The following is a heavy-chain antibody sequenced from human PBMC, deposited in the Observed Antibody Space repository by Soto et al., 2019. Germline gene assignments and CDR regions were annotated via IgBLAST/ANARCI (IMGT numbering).Heavy chain of an antibody. V-gene: IGHV4-30-4*01. CDR2: IYYSGST. Sequence: TSETLSLTCSVSGGSISSGDYYWSWIRQPPGKGLEWIGYIYYSGSTYYNPSLKSRVTISVDTSKNQFSLKLSSVTAADTAVYYCARGPDSFLTGFAYWGQGTLVTVSS. J-gene: IGHJ4*02. D-gene: IGHD3-9*01. CDR3: ARGPDSFLTGFAY. CDR1: GGSISSGDYY.